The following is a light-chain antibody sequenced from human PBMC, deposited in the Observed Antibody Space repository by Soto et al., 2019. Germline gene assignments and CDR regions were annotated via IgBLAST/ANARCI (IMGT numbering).Light chain of an antibody. CDR1: SSNIGSFYD. CDR2: GDN. V-gene: IGLV1-40*01. Sequence: QSVLTQPPSVSGAPGQRVTIPCTGSSSNIGSFYDVHWYQQLPGAVPKLLIYGDNNRPSGVPDRFSGSKSGTSASLAITGLQAEDEADYYCQSYDNIRSHVIFGGGTKVTVL. CDR3: QSYDNIRSHVI. J-gene: IGLJ2*01.